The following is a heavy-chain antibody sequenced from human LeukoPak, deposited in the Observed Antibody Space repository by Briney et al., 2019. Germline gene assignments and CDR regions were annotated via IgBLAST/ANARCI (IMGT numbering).Heavy chain of an antibody. D-gene: IGHD3-22*01. CDR3: ARTIYDSSGWTLGRFDY. CDR1: GGSISSYY. V-gene: IGHV4-59*01. CDR2: IYYSGST. J-gene: IGHJ4*02. Sequence: SETLSLTCTVSGGSISSYYWRWIRQPPGKGLEWIGYIYYSGSTNYNPSLKSRVTISVDTSKNQFSLKLSSVTAADTAVYYCARTIYDSSGWTLGRFDYWGQGTLVTVSS.